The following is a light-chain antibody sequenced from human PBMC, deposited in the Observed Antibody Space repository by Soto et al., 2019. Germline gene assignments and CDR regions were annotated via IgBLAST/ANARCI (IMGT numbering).Light chain of an antibody. CDR3: QSYDSSLSGSWV. J-gene: IGLJ3*02. CDR2: GNT. CDR1: SSNIGAGYD. Sequence: QPVLTQPPSVSGAPGQRVTISCTGSSSNIGAGYDVHWYQQLPGTAPKLLIYGNTNRPSGVPDRFSGSKSGTSASLAITGLQGEDEGDYYCQSYDSSLSGSWVFGGGTKLTVL. V-gene: IGLV1-40*01.